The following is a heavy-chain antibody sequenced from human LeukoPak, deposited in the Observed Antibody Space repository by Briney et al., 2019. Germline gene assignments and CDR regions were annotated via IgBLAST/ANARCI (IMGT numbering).Heavy chain of an antibody. J-gene: IGHJ6*03. CDR1: GFTFSSYA. Sequence: GGSLRLSCAASGFTFSSYAMHWVRQAPGKGLEWVAVISYDGSNKYYADSVKGRFTISRDNSKNTLYLQMNSLRAEDTALYYCARDGDTVLTRGYYYYMDVWGKGTTVTVSS. V-gene: IGHV3-30*04. D-gene: IGHD4-23*01. CDR3: ARDGDTVLTRGYYYYMDV. CDR2: ISYDGSNK.